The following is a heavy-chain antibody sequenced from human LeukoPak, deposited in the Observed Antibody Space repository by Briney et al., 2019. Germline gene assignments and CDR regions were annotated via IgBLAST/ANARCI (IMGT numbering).Heavy chain of an antibody. J-gene: IGHJ5*02. CDR3: VRFALSSSLDH. Sequence: GASLQISCKISGYRLTNNWIGWVRQVPGKGLEWMGLIYPGYSDAKYSPSFQGQVTLSVDTSISTAYLQLGGLRASDTAIYYCVRFALSSSLDHWGQGTLVTVSS. V-gene: IGHV5-51*01. D-gene: IGHD6-13*01. CDR2: IYPGYSDA. CDR1: GYRLTNNW.